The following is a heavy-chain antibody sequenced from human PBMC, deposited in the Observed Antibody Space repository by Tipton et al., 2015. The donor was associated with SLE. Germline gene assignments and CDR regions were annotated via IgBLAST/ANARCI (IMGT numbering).Heavy chain of an antibody. CDR3: ANYRRENGWYVLDY. D-gene: IGHD6-19*01. CDR2: IYSSGDR. CDR1: GGSISFDS. J-gene: IGHJ4*02. V-gene: IGHV4-4*07. Sequence: TLSLTCTVSGGSISFDSWSWIRQSAGRGLEWIGGIYSSGDRDYNPSLRSRVTMSIDASQNRVSLRLSSVTAADTAIYYCANYRRENGWYVLDYWGRGTLVTVSS.